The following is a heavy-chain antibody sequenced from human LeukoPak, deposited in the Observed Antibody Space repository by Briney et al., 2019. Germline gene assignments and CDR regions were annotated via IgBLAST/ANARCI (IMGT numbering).Heavy chain of an antibody. CDR3: AGQYYYDSSGYSDY. CDR1: GYTFTGYY. Sequence: ASVKVSCKASGYTFTGYYMHWVRQAPGQGLEWMGWINPNSGGTNYAQKFQGRVTMTRDTSISTAYMELSRLRSEDTAVYYCAGQYYYDSSGYSDYWGQGTLVTVSS. V-gene: IGHV1-2*02. CDR2: INPNSGGT. D-gene: IGHD3-22*01. J-gene: IGHJ4*02.